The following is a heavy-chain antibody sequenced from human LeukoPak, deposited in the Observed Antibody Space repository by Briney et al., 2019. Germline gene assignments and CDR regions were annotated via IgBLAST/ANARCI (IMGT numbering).Heavy chain of an antibody. Sequence: HPGRSLRLSCAASGFTFSRYGMHWVRQAPGKGLEWVAVISYDGSNKYYADSVKGRFTISRDNSKNTLHLQMNSLRAEDTAGYYCAREPSYSSSWYTSCDYWGQGTLVTVSS. V-gene: IGHV3-30*03. CDR1: GFTFSRYG. CDR3: AREPSYSSSWYTSCDY. D-gene: IGHD6-13*01. CDR2: ISYDGSNK. J-gene: IGHJ4*02.